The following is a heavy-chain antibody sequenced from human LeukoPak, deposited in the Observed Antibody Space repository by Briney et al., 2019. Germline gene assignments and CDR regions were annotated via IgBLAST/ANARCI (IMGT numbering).Heavy chain of an antibody. V-gene: IGHV1-69*13. CDR1: GGTFSSYD. CDR3: ARDGVAAAAGTDYYYMDV. CDR2: IMPMFGKA. D-gene: IGHD6-13*01. J-gene: IGHJ6*03. Sequence: SVKVSCKASGGTFSSYDISWVRQAPGQGLEWMGGIMPMFGKANYAQKFQGRVTITADESTSTAYMELSSLRSEDTAVYYCARDGVAAAAGTDYYYMDVWGKGTTVTISS.